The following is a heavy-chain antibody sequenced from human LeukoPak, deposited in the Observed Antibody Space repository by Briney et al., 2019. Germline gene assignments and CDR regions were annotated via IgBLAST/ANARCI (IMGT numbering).Heavy chain of an antibody. D-gene: IGHD4-17*01. CDR2: INPNSGGT. V-gene: IGHV1-2*06. CDR3: ARGDFNTVTTIY. Sequence: ASVKVSCKASGYTFTGYYMHWVRQAPGQGLEWMGRINPNSGGTNYAQKFQGRVTMTRDTSISTAYMELSRLRSDDTAVYYCARGDFNTVTTIYWGQGTLVTVSP. CDR1: GYTFTGYY. J-gene: IGHJ4*02.